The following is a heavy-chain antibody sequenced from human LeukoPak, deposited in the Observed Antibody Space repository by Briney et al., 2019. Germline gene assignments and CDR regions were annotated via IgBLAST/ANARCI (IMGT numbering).Heavy chain of an antibody. J-gene: IGHJ6*03. Sequence: PGGSLRLSCAASGFTFSSYWMTWVRQAPGKGLEWVANINQEGNEIYYMDSVKGRFTISRNNAKNSLYLQINNLRVEDTAVYYCASRVWVGTTFHFYYYMDVWGKGTTVTVSS. CDR1: GFTFSSYW. D-gene: IGHD1-26*01. CDR2: INQEGNEI. V-gene: IGHV3-7*01. CDR3: ASRVWVGTTFHFYYYMDV.